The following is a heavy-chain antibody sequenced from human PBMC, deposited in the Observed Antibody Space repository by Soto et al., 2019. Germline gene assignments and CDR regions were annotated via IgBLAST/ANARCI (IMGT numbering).Heavy chain of an antibody. CDR3: ARGGHVVVVTAALDY. CDR1: GDTFTDYY. J-gene: IGHJ4*02. CDR2: VNPSGGHT. D-gene: IGHD2-21*02. V-gene: IGHV1-46*01. Sequence: QMQLVESGAEVKKPGASVKVSCKASGDTFTDYYIHWVRQAPGQGLEWMGTVNPSGGHTTYAQHFLGRVTMTRDTSTSTLYMELTSLTSDDTAISYCARGGHVVVVTAALDYWGQGTLVTVSS.